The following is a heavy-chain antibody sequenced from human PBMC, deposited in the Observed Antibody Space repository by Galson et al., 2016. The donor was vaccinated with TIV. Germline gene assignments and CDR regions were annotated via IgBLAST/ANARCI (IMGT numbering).Heavy chain of an antibody. J-gene: IGHJ3*02. D-gene: IGHD3-10*01. CDR3: TRAAGKKGASCHATCETFDI. CDR2: TYYRSRWYY. Sequence: CAISGDSVSSDSAAWNWVRQSPSRGLEWLGRTYYRSRWYYDYKVSVKSRITINPDTSKNQFSLQLNSVTPEDTAVYYCTRAAGKKGASCHATCETFDIWGQGTMVTVSS. V-gene: IGHV6-1*01. CDR1: GDSVSSDSAA.